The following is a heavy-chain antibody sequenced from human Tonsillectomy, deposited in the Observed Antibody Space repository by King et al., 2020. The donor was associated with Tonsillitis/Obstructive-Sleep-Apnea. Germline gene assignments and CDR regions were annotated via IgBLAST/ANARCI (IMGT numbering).Heavy chain of an antibody. Sequence: VQLVESGGGLVQPGGFLRLSCAASGFTFSSYWMSWVRQAPGKGLEWVANIKHDGSEKNYVDSVKGRFTISRDNAKNSLYLQMNSLRAEDTAVYYCASLDTTMVTGDYWGQGTLLTVSS. CDR2: IKHDGSEK. CDR1: GFTFSSYW. D-gene: IGHD5-18*01. V-gene: IGHV3-7*01. J-gene: IGHJ4*02. CDR3: ASLDTTMVTGDY.